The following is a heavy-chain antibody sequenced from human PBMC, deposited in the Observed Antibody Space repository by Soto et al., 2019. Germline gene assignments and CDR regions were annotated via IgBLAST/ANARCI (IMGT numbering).Heavy chain of an antibody. D-gene: IGHD3-16*01. CDR2: ISSSTRTI. CDR1: GFTFSRHS. CDR3: ARDDEMGYFDY. Sequence: EVQLVESGGGLVQPGGSLRLSCAASGFTFSRHSMNWVRRAPGKGLEWVSYISSSTRTIYYADSVKGRFTVSRDNAKNSLYLQMNSLRAEDTAVYYCARDDEMGYFDYWGQGTLVTVSS. V-gene: IGHV3-48*01. J-gene: IGHJ4*02.